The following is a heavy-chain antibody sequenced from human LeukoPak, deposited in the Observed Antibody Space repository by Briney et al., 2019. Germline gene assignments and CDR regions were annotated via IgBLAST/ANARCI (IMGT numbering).Heavy chain of an antibody. CDR1: GYTFTRYG. CDR2: ICAYNGNT. V-gene: IGHV1-18*01. D-gene: IGHD6-6*01. Sequence: GSLKVSCKASGYTFTRYGISWVRQTPGQGREWMGWICAYNGNTNYAQKLQRRVNTTTDTSTRKAYMELRSVRSDDSAVYCCARVAIAYSSSSGGGGFDYWGQGTMVTVSS. CDR3: ARVAIAYSSSSGGGGFDY. J-gene: IGHJ4*02.